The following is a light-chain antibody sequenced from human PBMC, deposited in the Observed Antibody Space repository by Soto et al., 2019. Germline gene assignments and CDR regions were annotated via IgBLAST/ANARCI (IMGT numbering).Light chain of an antibody. V-gene: IGLV2-14*01. CDR2: EVS. Sequence: QSALTQPASVSGSPGQSITISCTGTSSDVGRYNYVSWYQQHPGKAPKLTIYEVSNRPSGVSNRFSGSKSGNTASLTISRLQAEDEAEYYCSSYTSSSTPYVFGTGTKLTVL. CDR3: SSYTSSSTPYV. CDR1: SSDVGRYNY. J-gene: IGLJ1*01.